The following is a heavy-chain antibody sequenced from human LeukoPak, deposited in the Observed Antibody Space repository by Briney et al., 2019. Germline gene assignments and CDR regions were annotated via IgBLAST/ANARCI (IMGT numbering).Heavy chain of an antibody. Sequence: GGSLRLSCAASGFTFSSYAMSWVRQAPGKGLEWVSAISGSGGSTHYADSVKGRFTISRDNSKNTLYLQMNSLRAEDTAIYYCAKVEGITVRVGFDYWGQGTLVTVSS. CDR2: ISGSGGST. CDR3: AKVEGITVRVGFDY. J-gene: IGHJ4*02. CDR1: GFTFSSYA. D-gene: IGHD3-16*01. V-gene: IGHV3-23*01.